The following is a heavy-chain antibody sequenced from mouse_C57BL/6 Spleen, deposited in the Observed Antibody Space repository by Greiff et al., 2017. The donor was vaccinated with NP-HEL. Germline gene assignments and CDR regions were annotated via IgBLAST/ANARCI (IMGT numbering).Heavy chain of an antibody. CDR3: ARSGPPGFAY. CDR2: IYPGDGDT. CDR1: GYAFSSYW. Sequence: QVQLKESGAELVKPGASVKISCKASGYAFSSYWMNWVKQRPGKGLEWIGQIYPGDGDTNYNGKFKGKATLTADKSSSTAYMQLSSLTSEDSAVYFCARSGPPGFAYWGQGTLVTVSA. D-gene: IGHD3-2*02. V-gene: IGHV1-80*01. J-gene: IGHJ3*01.